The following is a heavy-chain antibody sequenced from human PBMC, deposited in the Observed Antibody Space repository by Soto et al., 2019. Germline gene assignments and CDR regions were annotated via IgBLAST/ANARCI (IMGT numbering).Heavy chain of an antibody. J-gene: IGHJ4*02. CDR3: ARENNVLPGGYFDY. D-gene: IGHD3-10*01. Sequence: LQLQESGSGLVKPSQTLSLTCAVSGGSISSGGYSWSWIRQPPGKGLEWIGYIYHSGSTYYNPSLKSRVTISVDRSKHQFSLKLSSVTAADTAVYYCARENNVLPGGYFDYCGQGTLVTVSS. CDR1: GGSISSGGYS. CDR2: IYHSGST. V-gene: IGHV4-30-2*01.